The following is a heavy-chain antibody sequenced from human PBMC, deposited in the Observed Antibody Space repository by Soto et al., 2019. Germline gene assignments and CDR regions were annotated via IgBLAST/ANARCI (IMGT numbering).Heavy chain of an antibody. J-gene: IGHJ6*02. D-gene: IGHD2-8*01. CDR2: INPKSGGT. V-gene: IGHV1-2*04. CDR3: ARGDSTDCSNGVCYFFYNHDMDV. CDR1: GYRFTDYH. Sequence: XSVKVSCKASGYRFTDYHIHWVRQAPGQGLEWLGRINPKSGGTITAQKFQGWVTMTTDTSISTASMELTRLTSDDTAIYYCARGDSTDCSNGVCYFFYNHDMDVWGQGTTVTVSS.